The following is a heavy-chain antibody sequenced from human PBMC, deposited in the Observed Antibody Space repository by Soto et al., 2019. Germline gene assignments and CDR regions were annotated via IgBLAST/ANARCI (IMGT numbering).Heavy chain of an antibody. V-gene: IGHV4-31*03. CDR1: GGSISSGGYY. D-gene: IGHD6-13*01. CDR3: ARDPRGRAEPYYYGMDV. J-gene: IGHJ6*02. Sequence: PSETLSLTCTVSGGSISSGGYYWGWIRQHPGKGLEWIGYIYYSGSTYYNPSLKSRVTISVDTSKNQFSLKLSSVTAADTAVYYCARDPRGRAEPYYYGMDVWGQGTTVTVSS. CDR2: IYYSGST.